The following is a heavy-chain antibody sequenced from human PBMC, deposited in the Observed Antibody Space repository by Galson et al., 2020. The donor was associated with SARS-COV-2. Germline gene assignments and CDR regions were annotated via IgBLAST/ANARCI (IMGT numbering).Heavy chain of an antibody. CDR3: ARGGRHGTIGVCYVFGMDV. V-gene: IGHV4-34*01. CDR2: IKHRGST. CDR1: GASFHGHY. Sequence: SATLSLTCAVPGASFHGHYWSWNRQPPGKGLEWTGHIKHRGSTNYNPSLKRRVTISVDTSKNQFSLKLSPVAAADTAVYYCARGGRHGTIGVCYVFGMDVWGQGTTVTVSS. D-gene: IGHD2-8*01. J-gene: IGHJ6*02.